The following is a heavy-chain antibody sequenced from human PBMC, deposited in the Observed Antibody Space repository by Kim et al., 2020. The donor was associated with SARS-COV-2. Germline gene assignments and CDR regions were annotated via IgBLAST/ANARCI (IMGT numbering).Heavy chain of an antibody. V-gene: IGHV3-23*01. CDR2: ISGSGGST. CDR3: AKGIRALVRGVIEHYYGMDV. J-gene: IGHJ6*02. CDR1: GFTFSSYA. Sequence: GGSLRLSCAASGFTFSSYAMSWVRQAPGKGLEWVSAISGSGGSTYYADSVKGRFTISRDNSKNTLYLQMNSLRAEDTAVYYCAKGIRALVRGVIEHYYGMDVWGQGTTVTVSS. D-gene: IGHD3-10*01.